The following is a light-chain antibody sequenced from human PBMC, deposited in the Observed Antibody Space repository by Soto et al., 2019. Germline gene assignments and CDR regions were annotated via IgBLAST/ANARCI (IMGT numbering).Light chain of an antibody. CDR3: QQSYSNPRT. Sequence: DIQMTQSPSSLSASVGDRVTITCRTSQTISNYLNWYQQKPGKAPKLLIYAASSLQSEVPSRFSGGGSGTDFTLTISSLQPEDSATYYCQQSYSNPRTFGQGTKLEI. J-gene: IGKJ2*01. CDR2: AAS. CDR1: QTISNY. V-gene: IGKV1-39*01.